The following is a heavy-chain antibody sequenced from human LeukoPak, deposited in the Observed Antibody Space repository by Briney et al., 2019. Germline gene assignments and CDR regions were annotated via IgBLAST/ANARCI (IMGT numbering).Heavy chain of an antibody. CDR1: DGSISSNSYS. D-gene: IGHD5-24*01. V-gene: IGHV4-39*07. CDR2: MSYSGST. J-gene: IGHJ4*02. CDR3: ARVRWLQLGHFDY. Sequence: SETLSLTCTVSDGSISSNSYSWGWIRQPPGKGLEWIASMSYSGSTYYNPSLKSRVTISVDTSRNQFSLKLSSVTAADTAVYYCARVRWLQLGHFDYWGQGSLVTVSS.